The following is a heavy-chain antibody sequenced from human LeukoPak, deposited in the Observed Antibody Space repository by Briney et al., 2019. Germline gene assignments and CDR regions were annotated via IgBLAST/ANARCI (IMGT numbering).Heavy chain of an antibody. V-gene: IGHV3-48*01. Sequence: PGGSLRLSCAASGFTFSSYSMNWVRQAPGKGLEWVSYISSSSSTIYYADSVKGRFTISRDNAKNSLYLQMNSLRAEDTAVYYCASSGTGEGTGLLGSTSADYWGQGTLVTVSS. CDR3: ASSGTGEGTGLLGSTSADY. CDR2: ISSSSSTI. J-gene: IGHJ4*02. D-gene: IGHD3-10*01. CDR1: GFTFSSYS.